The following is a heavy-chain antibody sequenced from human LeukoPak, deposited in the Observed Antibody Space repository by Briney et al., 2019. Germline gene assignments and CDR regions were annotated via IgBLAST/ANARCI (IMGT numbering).Heavy chain of an antibody. CDR1: GGSISSSNW. CDR2: IYHSGST. Sequence: PSETLSLTCAVSGGSISSSNWWSWVRQPPGKGLEWIGEIYHSGSTNYNPSLKSRVTISVDKSKNQFSLKLSSVTAADTAVYYCASTISSSTDAFDIWGQGTMVTVSS. CDR3: ASTISSSTDAFDI. V-gene: IGHV4-4*02. J-gene: IGHJ3*02. D-gene: IGHD6-6*01.